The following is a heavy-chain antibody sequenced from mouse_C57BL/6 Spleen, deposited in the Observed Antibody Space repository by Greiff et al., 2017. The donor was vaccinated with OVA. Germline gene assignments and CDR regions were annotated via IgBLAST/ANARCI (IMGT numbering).Heavy chain of an antibody. CDR1: GYSITSGYY. CDR3: ARDLWEWFAY. V-gene: IGHV3-6*01. D-gene: IGHD4-1*01. CDR2: ISYDGSN. J-gene: IGHJ3*01. Sequence: VQESGPGLVKPSQSLSLTCSVTGYSITSGYYWNWIRQFPGNKLEWMGYISYDGSNNYNPSLKNRISITRDTSKNQFFLKLNSVTTEDTATYYCARDLWEWFAYWGQGTLVTVSA.